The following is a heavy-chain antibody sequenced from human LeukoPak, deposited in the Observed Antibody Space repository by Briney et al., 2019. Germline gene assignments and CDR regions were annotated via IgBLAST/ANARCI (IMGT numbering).Heavy chain of an antibody. Sequence: ASVKVSCKASGYTFTGYYMHWVRQAPGQGLEWMGWISAYNGNTNYAQKLQGRVTMTTDTSTSTAYMELRSLRSDDTAVYYCARDIQLLSAGGWFDPWGQGTLVTVSS. D-gene: IGHD2-2*01. CDR2: ISAYNGNT. J-gene: IGHJ5*02. CDR3: ARDIQLLSAGGWFDP. CDR1: GYTFTGYY. V-gene: IGHV1-18*04.